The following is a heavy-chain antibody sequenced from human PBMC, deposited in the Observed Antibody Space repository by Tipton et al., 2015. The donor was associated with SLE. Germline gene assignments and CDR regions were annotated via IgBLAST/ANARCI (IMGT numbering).Heavy chain of an antibody. CDR2: IYYSGNT. CDR3: ARSPNKDCTGGVCFHGLDV. Sequence: TLSLTCTVSGGSISSGGYYWTWIRQLPGKGLEWIGYIYYSGNTYYNPSLGSRLTISVDTSKDQFSLRLTSVTAADTAVFYCARSPNKDCTGGVCFHGLDVWGQGTTVTVSS. CDR1: GGSISSGGYY. D-gene: IGHD2-8*02. V-gene: IGHV4-31*03. J-gene: IGHJ6*02.